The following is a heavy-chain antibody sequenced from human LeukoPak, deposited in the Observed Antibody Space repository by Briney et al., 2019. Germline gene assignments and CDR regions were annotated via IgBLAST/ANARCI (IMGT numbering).Heavy chain of an antibody. V-gene: IGHV7-4-1*02. J-gene: IGHJ4*02. CDR3: ARIRAPSSFGQRDSDY. D-gene: IGHD3-3*02. CDR1: GYIFTNNA. Sequence: ASVKVSCKASGYIFTNNAMNWVRQAPGQGLEWMGWINTNTRNPTYAQGFTGRFVFSLDTSVSTAYLQISSLKAEDTAVYYCARIRAPSSFGQRDSDYWGQGTLVTVSS. CDR2: INTNTRNP.